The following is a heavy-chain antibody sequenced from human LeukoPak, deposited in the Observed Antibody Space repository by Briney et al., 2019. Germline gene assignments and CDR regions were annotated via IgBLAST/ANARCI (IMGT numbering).Heavy chain of an antibody. V-gene: IGHV3-23*01. Sequence: GGSLRLSCAASGFTFSSYAMSWVRQAPGKGLEWVSAISGSGGSTYYADSVKGRFTISRDNSKNTLYLQMNSLRAEDTAIYFCAKHLWRDLLWFGEGYYFGYWGQGTLVTVSS. CDR3: AKHLWRDLLWFGEGYYFGY. J-gene: IGHJ4*02. CDR1: GFTFSSYA. D-gene: IGHD3-10*01. CDR2: ISGSGGST.